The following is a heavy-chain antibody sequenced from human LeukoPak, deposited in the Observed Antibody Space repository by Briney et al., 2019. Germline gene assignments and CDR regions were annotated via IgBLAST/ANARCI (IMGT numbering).Heavy chain of an antibody. J-gene: IGHJ6*03. Sequence: ASVKVSCKASGGTFSSYAINWVRQATGQGLEWMGWMNPNSGNTGYAQKFQGRVTITRNTSISTAYMELSSLRSEDTAVYYCARKRGYSGYDPGSYYYYYMDVWGKGTTVTVSS. CDR2: MNPNSGNT. CDR3: ARKRGYSGYDPGSYYYYYMDV. CDR1: GGTFSSYA. D-gene: IGHD5-12*01. V-gene: IGHV1-8*03.